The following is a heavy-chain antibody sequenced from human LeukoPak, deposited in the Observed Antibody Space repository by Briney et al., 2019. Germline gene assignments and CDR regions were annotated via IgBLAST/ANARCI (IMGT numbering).Heavy chain of an antibody. CDR2: IYYSGST. V-gene: IGHV4-59*11. D-gene: IGHD3-10*01. CDR1: GGSISSHY. Sequence: SETLSLTCTVSGGSISSHYWSWIRQPPGKGLEWIGYIYYSGSTNYNPSLKSRVTISVDTSKNQFSLKLSSVTAADTAVYYCATRRGGSGSIWDSWGQGTLVNVSS. CDR3: ATRRGGSGSIWDS. J-gene: IGHJ4*02.